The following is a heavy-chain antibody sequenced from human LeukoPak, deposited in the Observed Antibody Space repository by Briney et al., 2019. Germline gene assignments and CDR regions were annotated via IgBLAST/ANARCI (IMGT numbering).Heavy chain of an antibody. J-gene: IGHJ4*02. Sequence: PGGSLRLSCAASGFTVITNDVTWVPEAPGKGLEWVSVLYSDGNTKYADSVQGRFTISRDNSKNTLYLEMNSLSPDDTAVYYCARGVEPLAANTLAYWGQGTLVTVSS. CDR1: GFTVITND. V-gene: IGHV3-53*01. CDR3: ARGVEPLAANTLAY. CDR2: LYSDGNT. D-gene: IGHD1-14*01.